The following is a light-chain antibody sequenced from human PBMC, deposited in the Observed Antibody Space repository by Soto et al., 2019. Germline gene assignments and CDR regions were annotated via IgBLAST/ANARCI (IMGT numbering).Light chain of an antibody. Sequence: EIVLTQSPGTLYLSPGVRATLSCRASQSVSRNYVAWYQQKPGQSPRLLIYGASNRASGIPDRFSGSASGADFTLSIARLEPEDFAMYYCQQYGSTPLTFGEGTKVDIK. V-gene: IGKV3-20*01. CDR2: GAS. CDR3: QQYGSTPLT. CDR1: QSVSRNY. J-gene: IGKJ4*01.